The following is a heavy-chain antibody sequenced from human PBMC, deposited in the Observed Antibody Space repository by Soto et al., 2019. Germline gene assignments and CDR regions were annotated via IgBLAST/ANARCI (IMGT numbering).Heavy chain of an antibody. J-gene: IGHJ4*02. CDR2: TSGSGGTS. V-gene: IGHV3-23*01. D-gene: IGHD2-15*01. CDR3: AKESCTGGSCYLDS. CDR1: GFTFRSYS. Sequence: GGSLRLSCAAAGFTFRSYSMTWVRQAPGKGLEWVSTTSGSGGTSYYADPVKGRFTISKDNSKSTLYLEMNSLRAEDTAMYYCAKESCTGGSCYLDSWGQGTLVTVSS.